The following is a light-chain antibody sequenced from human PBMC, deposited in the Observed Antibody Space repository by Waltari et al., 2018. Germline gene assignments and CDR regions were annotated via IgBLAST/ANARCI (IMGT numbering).Light chain of an antibody. CDR1: QNINVW. J-gene: IGKJ1*01. Sequence: TITGRASQNINVWLGWEQQKPGKAPKLLIYKASNLESGVPSRFSGSGSGTEFTLTISSLQPDDFATYYCQQYNNYSGTFGQGTKVEIK. CDR3: QQYNNYSGT. CDR2: KAS. V-gene: IGKV1-5*03.